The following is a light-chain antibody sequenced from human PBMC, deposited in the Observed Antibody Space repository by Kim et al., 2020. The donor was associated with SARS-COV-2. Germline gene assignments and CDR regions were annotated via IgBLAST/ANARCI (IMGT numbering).Light chain of an antibody. CDR1: QSVSSK. V-gene: IGKV3-15*01. CDR3: QQYNNWPYT. CDR2: GAS. Sequence: EIVMTQSPATLSVSPGEGATLSCRASQSVSSKLAWYQQKPGQAPRLLSYGASTRATGIPARFSGSGSGTEFSFTISSLQSEDFAVYYCQQYNNWPYTFGQGTKLEI. J-gene: IGKJ2*01.